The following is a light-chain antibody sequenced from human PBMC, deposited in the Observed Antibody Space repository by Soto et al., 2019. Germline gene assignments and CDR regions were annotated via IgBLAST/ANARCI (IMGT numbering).Light chain of an antibody. J-gene: IGLJ1*01. CDR3: QSYDSSLSAYV. CDR2: GNS. V-gene: IGLV1-40*01. Sequence: QSVLAQPPSVSGAPGQKVTISCTGSSSNIGAGYDLHWYQQLPGTAPKLLLYGNSNRPSGVPDRFSGSKSGTSASLAITGLQDDDESDYYCQSYDSSLSAYVFGTGTKLTVL. CDR1: SSNIGAGYD.